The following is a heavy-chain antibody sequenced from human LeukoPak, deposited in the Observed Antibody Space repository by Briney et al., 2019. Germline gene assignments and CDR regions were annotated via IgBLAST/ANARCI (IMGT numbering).Heavy chain of an antibody. D-gene: IGHD2-15*01. V-gene: IGHV1-18*01. J-gene: IGHJ5*02. Sequence: GASVKVSCKASGYTFTSYGISWVRQAPGQGLEWMGWISAYNGNTNYAQKLQGRVTMTTDTSTSTAYMELRSLRSDDTAVYYCASRGCGGSSCYANWFDPWGQGTLVTVSP. CDR1: GYTFTSYG. CDR2: ISAYNGNT. CDR3: ASRGCGGSSCYANWFDP.